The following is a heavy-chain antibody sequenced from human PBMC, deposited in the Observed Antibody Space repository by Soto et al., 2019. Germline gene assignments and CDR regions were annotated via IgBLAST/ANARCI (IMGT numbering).Heavy chain of an antibody. CDR2: IKQDGSEK. Sequence: GWSLSLSCEAAGLVFSSFWMSWVRQAPGKGLEWVAYIKQDGSEKYYVDSVKGRFTISRDNPKSSLYLQMNNLRAEDKAVYYCARGHKGLEVWGQGTTGTVS. J-gene: IGHJ6*02. CDR3: ARGHKGLEV. V-gene: IGHV3-7*01. CDR1: GLVFSSFW.